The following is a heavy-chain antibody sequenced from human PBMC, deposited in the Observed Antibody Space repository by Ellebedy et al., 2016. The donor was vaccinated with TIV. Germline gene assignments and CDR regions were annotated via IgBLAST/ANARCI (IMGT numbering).Heavy chain of an antibody. Sequence: AASVKVSCKVSGYTLTDLSMHWVRQTPGKGLEWMGGFDPEDGETIYAQKFQGSVTMTEDTSTDTAYMELSNLRSEDTAVYYCATAYGDYVHDAFDIWGQGTMVTVSS. CDR2: FDPEDGET. V-gene: IGHV1-24*01. CDR3: ATAYGDYVHDAFDI. J-gene: IGHJ3*02. D-gene: IGHD4-17*01. CDR1: GYTLTDLS.